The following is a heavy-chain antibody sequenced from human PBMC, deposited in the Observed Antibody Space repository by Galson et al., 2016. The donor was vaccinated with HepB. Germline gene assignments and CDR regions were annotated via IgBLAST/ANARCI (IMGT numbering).Heavy chain of an antibody. CDR2: MSYDGSDE. J-gene: IGHJ6*02. D-gene: IGHD2-8*02. CDR1: GFIFSDYG. Sequence: SLRLSCAASGFIFSDYGVHWVRQAPGKGLEWVAIMSYDGSDEYYGDSVKGRFAISRDTSKNTLYLQMNSLRPEDTAVYYCVKDVVYRVHYGMDLWGQGTTVSVSS. V-gene: IGHV3-30*18. CDR3: VKDVVYRVHYGMDL.